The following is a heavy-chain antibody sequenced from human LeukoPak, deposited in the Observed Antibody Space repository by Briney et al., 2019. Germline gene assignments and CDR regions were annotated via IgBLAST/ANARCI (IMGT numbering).Heavy chain of an antibody. CDR3: SFSLNY. V-gene: IGHV3-7*01. J-gene: IGHJ4*01. CDR1: GVNFGTSW. CDR2: IKQDGSEK. Sequence: PGGALRLSCAAPGVNFGTSWMDWVRQAPGKGLEWVANIKQDGSEKYYLDSVKGRFTISRDNAKNLLYLQMNSLRPEDTAVYYCSFSLNYWGQGTLVTVSS.